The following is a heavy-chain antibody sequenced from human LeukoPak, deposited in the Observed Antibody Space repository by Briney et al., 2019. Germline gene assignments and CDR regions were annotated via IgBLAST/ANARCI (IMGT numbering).Heavy chain of an antibody. CDR2: IKQDGGEK. Sequence: PGGSLRLSCAASGFTFSTYWMTWVRQAPGKGLEWVANIKQDGGEKYYVDSVKGRFTISRDNSKNTLYLLMNSLSAEDTAVYYCAKDLKLRRFGKWLRLPDYWGQGTLVTVSS. D-gene: IGHD5-12*01. V-gene: IGHV3-7*01. CDR1: GFTFSTYW. J-gene: IGHJ4*02. CDR3: AKDLKLRRFGKWLRLPDY.